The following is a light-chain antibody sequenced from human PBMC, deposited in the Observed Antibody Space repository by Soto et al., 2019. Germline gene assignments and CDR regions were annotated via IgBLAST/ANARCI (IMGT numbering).Light chain of an antibody. CDR1: QSIGSY. CDR3: QHYNSYSEA. CDR2: DAS. V-gene: IGKV1-5*01. J-gene: IGKJ1*01. Sequence: DIQMNQSPSSLSASVGDRVTITCRQSQSIGSYLNWYQQTRGKAPKIXIYDASSLESGVPSRFSGSGAGTEFTLPISSLQPDDFATYYCQHYNSYSEAFGQGTKVDIK.